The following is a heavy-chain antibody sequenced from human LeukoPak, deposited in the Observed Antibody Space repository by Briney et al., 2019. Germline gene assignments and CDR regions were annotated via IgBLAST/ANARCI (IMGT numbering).Heavy chain of an antibody. CDR1: GGSISSYY. CDR2: TYYSGRT. Sequence: SETLSLTCTVSGGSISSYYWSWIRQPPGKGLEWIGYTYYSGRTNYNPSLKSRVTVSVDTSMNQLSLKLSSVTAADTAVYYCARVDSSGYYDAFDIWGQGTMVTVSS. J-gene: IGHJ3*02. CDR3: ARVDSSGYYDAFDI. D-gene: IGHD3-22*01. V-gene: IGHV4-59*01.